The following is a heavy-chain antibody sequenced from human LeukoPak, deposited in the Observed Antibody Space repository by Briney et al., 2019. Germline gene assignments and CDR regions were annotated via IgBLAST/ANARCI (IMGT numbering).Heavy chain of an antibody. J-gene: IGHJ4*02. Sequence: GGSLRLSCAASGFTFSSYAMSWVRQAPGKGLEWVSAISGSGGGTYYADSVKGRFTISRDNSKNTLYLQMNSLRAEDTAVYYCAKVRTYSSWSGDYFDYWGQGTLVTVSS. CDR1: GFTFSSYA. V-gene: IGHV3-23*01. D-gene: IGHD6-6*01. CDR2: ISGSGGGT. CDR3: AKVRTYSSWSGDYFDY.